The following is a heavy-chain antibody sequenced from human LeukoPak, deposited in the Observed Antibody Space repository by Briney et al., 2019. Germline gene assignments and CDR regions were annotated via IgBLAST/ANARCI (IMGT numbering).Heavy chain of an antibody. Sequence: GGSLRLSCAASGFTFSDYAMTWVRQAPGKGLEWFSLISSGGRNTYYAGSVQGRFTISRDNSKNTVYLQMNSLRVDDTAVYYCAKHFSGFHCDFWGQGTLVTVSS. CDR2: ISSGGRNT. CDR1: GFTFSDYA. CDR3: AKHFSGFHCDF. D-gene: IGHD5-12*01. J-gene: IGHJ4*02. V-gene: IGHV3-23*01.